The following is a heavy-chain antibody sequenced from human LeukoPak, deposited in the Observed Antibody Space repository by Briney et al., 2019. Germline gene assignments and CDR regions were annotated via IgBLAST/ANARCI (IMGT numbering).Heavy chain of an antibody. CDR2: INHSGST. CDR3: ARNAGTTNPYFDY. J-gene: IGHJ4*02. Sequence: SETLSLTCAVYGGSFSGYYWSWIRQPPGKGLEWIGEINHSGSTNYNPSLKSRVTISVGTSKNQFSLKLSSVTAADTAVYYCARNAGTTNPYFDYWGQGTLVTVSS. CDR1: GGSFSGYY. D-gene: IGHD1-7*01. V-gene: IGHV4-34*01.